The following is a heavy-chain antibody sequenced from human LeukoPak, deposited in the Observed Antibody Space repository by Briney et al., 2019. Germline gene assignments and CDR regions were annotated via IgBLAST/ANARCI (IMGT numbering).Heavy chain of an antibody. Sequence: PGGSLRLSCAASGFTFSAYGMNWVRQAPGKGLEWLAIISFDGGTSYYADSVKGRFTISRDTSKNTLYLQMDSLRAEDTAAYYCAKSREGVPTRCLDSWGQGTLVTVSS. V-gene: IGHV3-30*18. CDR3: AKSREGVPTRCLDS. D-gene: IGHD5-24*01. CDR1: GFTFSAYG. J-gene: IGHJ4*02. CDR2: ISFDGGTS.